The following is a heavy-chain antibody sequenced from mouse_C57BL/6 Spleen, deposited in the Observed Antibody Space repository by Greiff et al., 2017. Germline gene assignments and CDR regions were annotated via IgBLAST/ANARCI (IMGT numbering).Heavy chain of an antibody. Sequence: QVQLQQSGAELVKPGASVKISCKASGYAFSSYWLNWVKQRPGTGLEWIGQLYPGDGDTNSNGKCKGKATLTAEKSSSTADMQLSSLTSEDSAVYFCARGGGSAMDYWGQGTSVTVSS. CDR1: GYAFSSYW. J-gene: IGHJ4*01. CDR2: LYPGDGDT. CDR3: ARGGGSAMDY. V-gene: IGHV1-80*01.